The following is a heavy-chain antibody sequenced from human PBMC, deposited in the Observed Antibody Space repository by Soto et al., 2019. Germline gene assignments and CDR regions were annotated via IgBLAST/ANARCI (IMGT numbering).Heavy chain of an antibody. Sequence: EVELVQSGVEVKKPGESLKISCKGSGYTFTSYWIGWVRQMPGKGLEWMGIIYPGDFDTRYSPSFQGQVTISADTSSNTAYLQWSNLKASDTAMYYCARQWGRGDPFDYWGQGTLVTVSS. CDR1: GYTFTSYW. CDR3: ARQWGRGDPFDY. D-gene: IGHD3-10*01. CDR2: IYPGDFDT. V-gene: IGHV5-51*01. J-gene: IGHJ4*02.